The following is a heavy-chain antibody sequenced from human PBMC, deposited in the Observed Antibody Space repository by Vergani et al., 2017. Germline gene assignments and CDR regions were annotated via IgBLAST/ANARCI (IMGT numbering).Heavy chain of an antibody. CDR2: IYPADSDT. Sequence: EVELVQSGPEMRKPGESLKISCKGSEYSFGNYWIGWVRQMPGKGLEWMGIIYPADSDTRYSPSFPGQVTISADKSISTAFLQWDSLKASDTALYYCARNTTYTDSWGQGTLVTVSS. CDR1: EYSFGNYW. D-gene: IGHD1-1*01. V-gene: IGHV5-51*03. J-gene: IGHJ4*02. CDR3: ARNTTYTDS.